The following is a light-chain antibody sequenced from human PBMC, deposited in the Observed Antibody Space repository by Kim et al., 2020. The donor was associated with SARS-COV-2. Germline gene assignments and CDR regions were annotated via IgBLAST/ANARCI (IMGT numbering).Light chain of an antibody. CDR2: DVS. J-gene: IGLJ3*02. Sequence: QSVTIASSAASSDVGGYYYVSWYQQHPGRAPTLMIYDVSRRPPGVPDRCSGSTSASTAALTVSGLQAEDEADYYCSSYAGSNNWVFGGGTQLTVL. CDR1: SSDVGGYYY. CDR3: SSYAGSNNWV. V-gene: IGLV2-8*01.